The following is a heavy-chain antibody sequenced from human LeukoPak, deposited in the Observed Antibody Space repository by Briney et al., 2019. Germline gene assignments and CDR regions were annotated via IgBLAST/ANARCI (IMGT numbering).Heavy chain of an antibody. CDR1: GFTFRTYA. J-gene: IGHJ4*02. CDR3: ARDDPFDY. Sequence: PGGSLRLSXAASGFTFRTYAMNWVRQAPGKGLEWLSAISSSGGGTYDADSVKGRFTSSRDNSKNTLYLQMNRLRAEDTAVYYCARDDPFDYWGQGTLVTVSS. D-gene: IGHD1-1*01. CDR2: ISSSGGGT. V-gene: IGHV3-23*01.